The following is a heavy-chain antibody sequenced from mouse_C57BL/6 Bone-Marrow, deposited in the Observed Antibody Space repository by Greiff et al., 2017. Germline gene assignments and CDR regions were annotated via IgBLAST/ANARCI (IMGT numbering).Heavy chain of an antibody. V-gene: IGHV1-72*01. CDR2: IDPNSGGT. D-gene: IGHD2-2*01. CDR1: GYNFTSYW. J-gene: IGHJ1*03. Sequence: VQLHQPGAELVKPGASVKLSCKASGYNFTSYWMHWVKQRPGRGLEWIGRIDPNSGGTKYNEKFKSKATLTVDKPSSTAYMQLSSLTSEDSAVYYCAHGNDCYWYFAVWGTGTTVTVSS. CDR3: AHGNDCYWYFAV.